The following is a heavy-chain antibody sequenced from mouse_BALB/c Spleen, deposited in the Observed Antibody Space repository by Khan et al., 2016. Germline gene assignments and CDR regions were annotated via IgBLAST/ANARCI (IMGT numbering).Heavy chain of an antibody. CDR2: INSYGDST. V-gene: IGHV5-6-3*01. J-gene: IGHJ4*01. CDR1: GFTFSSYG. CDR3: ARDAGAMDH. Sequence: EVELVESGGGLVQPGGSLKLSCAASGFTFSSYGMSWFRQTPDKRLELVATINSYGDSTYYPDSVKGRFTISRDNAKNHLYLQMSSLRSEDTAMYYCARDAGAMDHWGQGTSVTVSS. D-gene: IGHD3-1*01.